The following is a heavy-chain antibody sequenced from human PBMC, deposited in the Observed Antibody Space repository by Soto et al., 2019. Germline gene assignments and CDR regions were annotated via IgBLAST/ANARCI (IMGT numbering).Heavy chain of an antibody. V-gene: IGHV3-30-3*01. CDR1: GFTFSSYA. CDR3: AVAAAGFDY. Sequence: PGGSLRLSCAASGFTFSSYAMHWVRQAPGKGLEWVAVISYDGSNKYYADSVKGRFTISRDNSKNKLYLQMNSLIAEDTAVYYCAVAAAGFDYWGQGTLVTVSS. CDR2: ISYDGSNK. J-gene: IGHJ4*02. D-gene: IGHD6-13*01.